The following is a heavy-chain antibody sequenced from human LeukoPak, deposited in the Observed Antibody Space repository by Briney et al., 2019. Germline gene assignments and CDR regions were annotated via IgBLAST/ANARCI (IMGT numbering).Heavy chain of an antibody. J-gene: IGHJ3*02. CDR3: AKVLYYYDSSGYYASGAFDI. V-gene: IGHV3-23*01. CDR2: ISGSGGST. CDR1: GFTFSSYA. Sequence: GGSLRLSCAASGFTFSSYAMSWVRQAPGKGLEWVSAISGSGGSTYCADSVKGRFTISRDNSKNTLYLQMNSLRAEDTAVYYCAKVLYYYDSSGYYASGAFDIWGQGTMVTVSS. D-gene: IGHD3-22*01.